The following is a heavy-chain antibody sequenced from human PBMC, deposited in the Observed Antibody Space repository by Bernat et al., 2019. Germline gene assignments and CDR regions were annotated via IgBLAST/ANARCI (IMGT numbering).Heavy chain of an antibody. D-gene: IGHD5-12*01. CDR1: GFTFSSYG. CDR3: AKFGIVATFGAFDI. Sequence: VQLVESGGGVVQPGRSLRLSCAASGFTFSSYGMHWVRQAPGKGLEWVAVISYDGSNKYYADSVKGRFTISRDNSKNTLYLQMNSLRAEDTAVYYCAKFGIVATFGAFDIWGQGTMVTVSS. V-gene: IGHV3-30*18. J-gene: IGHJ3*02. CDR2: ISYDGSNK.